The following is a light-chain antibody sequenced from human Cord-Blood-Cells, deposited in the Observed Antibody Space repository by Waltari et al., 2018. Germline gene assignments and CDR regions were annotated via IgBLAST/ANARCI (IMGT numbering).Light chain of an antibody. J-gene: IGKJ2*01. V-gene: IGKV3-20*01. CDR3: QQYGSRYT. Sequence: EIVLTQSPGTLSLSPGERATLSCRASQSVSSSYLAWYQQKPGQAPRLLIYGASSRATGIPDRFSGRGSGTDFTLTISRLEPEDFAVYYCQQYGSRYTFGQGTKLEIK. CDR2: GAS. CDR1: QSVSSSY.